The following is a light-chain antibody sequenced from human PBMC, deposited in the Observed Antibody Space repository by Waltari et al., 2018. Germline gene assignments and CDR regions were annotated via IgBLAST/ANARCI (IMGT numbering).Light chain of an antibody. CDR3: QNRRNWPLLT. V-gene: IGKV3-11*01. CDR1: QYIGDY. J-gene: IGKJ4*01. CDR2: EAS. Sequence: VLTQSPATLSLSPEDRATLSCRASQYIGDYLAWYQQKPGQAPRLLMSEASNRATGVPDRFSASGSGTDFTLTVSSLEPEDFAVYYCQNRRNWPLLTFGGGTKVEIK.